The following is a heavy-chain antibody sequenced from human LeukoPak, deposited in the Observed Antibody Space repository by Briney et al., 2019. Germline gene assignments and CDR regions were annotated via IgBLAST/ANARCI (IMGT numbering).Heavy chain of an antibody. D-gene: IGHD3-10*01. CDR3: ARGRKVRGVITFDY. V-gene: IGHV1-8*02. Sequence: ASVKVSCKASGGTFSNYVISWVRQAPGQGLEWMGWMNPNSGNTGYAQKFQGRVTMTRNTSISTAYMELSSLRSEDTAVYYCARGRKVRGVITFDYWGQGTLVTVSS. J-gene: IGHJ4*02. CDR2: MNPNSGNT. CDR1: GGTFSNYV.